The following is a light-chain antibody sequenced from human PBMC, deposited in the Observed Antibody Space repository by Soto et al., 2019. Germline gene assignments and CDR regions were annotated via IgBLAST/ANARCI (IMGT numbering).Light chain of an antibody. J-gene: IGLJ2*01. Sequence: QSALTQPPSASGSPGQSVSISCTGTSSDVGGYDSVAWYQQHPGKAPKLIIYEVTKRPSGVPDRFSGSKSGNTASLTVSGLQAEDEADYYCSSHAGIINVVFGGGTKLTGL. CDR2: EVT. CDR3: SSHAGIINVV. CDR1: SSDVGGYDS. V-gene: IGLV2-8*01.